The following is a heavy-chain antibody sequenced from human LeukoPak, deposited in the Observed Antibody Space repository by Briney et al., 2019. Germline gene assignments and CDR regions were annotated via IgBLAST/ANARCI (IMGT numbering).Heavy chain of an antibody. CDR2: INHSGST. CDR1: GVSFCGYY. Sequence: PSETLSLTCAVYGVSFCGYYWSWLRQPPGKGRKWSGEINHSGSTNYNPSLNSRVTISVDTSQNPFSLKLSSVTAADTAVYYCARFGVVAYGGFDPWGQGTLVTVSS. J-gene: IGHJ5*02. D-gene: IGHD3-10*01. CDR3: ARFGVVAYGGFDP. V-gene: IGHV4-34*01.